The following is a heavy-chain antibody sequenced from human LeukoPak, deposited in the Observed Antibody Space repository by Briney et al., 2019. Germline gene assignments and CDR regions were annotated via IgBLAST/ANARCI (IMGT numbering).Heavy chain of an antibody. V-gene: IGHV6-1*01. CDR3: ALGGSSGWYYFDY. Sequence: SQTLSLTCAISGDSVSSNSAAWNWIRQSPSRGLEWLGRTYYRSKWCNDYAVSVKSRIIINPDTSKNQFSLQLNSVTPEDTAVYYCALGGSSGWYYFDYWGQGTLVTVSS. D-gene: IGHD6-19*01. CDR1: GDSVSSNSAA. CDR2: TYYRSKWCN. J-gene: IGHJ4*02.